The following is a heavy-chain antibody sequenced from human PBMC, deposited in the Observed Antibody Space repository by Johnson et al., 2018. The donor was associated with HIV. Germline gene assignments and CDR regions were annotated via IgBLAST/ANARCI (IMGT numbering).Heavy chain of an antibody. CDR1: GFTFSDYY. Sequence: QVQLVESGGGLVKPGGSLRLSCVASGFTFSDYYMTWIRQAPRKGLEWVSYISSSGSTIYYADSVKGRFTISRDNARNSLFLQMNSLRAEDTAVYYCARIPGSGLVTRAFDIWGQGTMVAVSS. V-gene: IGHV3-11*04. CDR3: ARIPGSGLVTRAFDI. D-gene: IGHD6-19*01. CDR2: ISSSGSTI. J-gene: IGHJ3*02.